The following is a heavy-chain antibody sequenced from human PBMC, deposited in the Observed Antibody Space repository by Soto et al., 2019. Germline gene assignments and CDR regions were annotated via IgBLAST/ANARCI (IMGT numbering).Heavy chain of an antibody. V-gene: IGHV4-34*01. CDR2: INHSGST. J-gene: IGHJ4*02. CDR1: GGSFSGYY. D-gene: IGHD2-15*01. CDR3: ARAAPRYCSGGSCYSGRDY. Sequence: SETLSLTCAVYGGSFSGYYWSWIRQPPGKGLEWIGEINHSGSTNYNPSLKSRVTISVDTSKNQFSLKLSSVTAADTAVYYCARAAPRYCSGGSCYSGRDYCGQGTLVT.